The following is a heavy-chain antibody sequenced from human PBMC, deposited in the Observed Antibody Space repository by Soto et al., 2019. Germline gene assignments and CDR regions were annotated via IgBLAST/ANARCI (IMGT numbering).Heavy chain of an antibody. CDR2: ISYDGSNK. J-gene: IGHJ4*02. D-gene: IGHD6-13*01. CDR1: GFTFSSYG. V-gene: IGHV3-30*18. Sequence: QVQLVESGGGVVQPGRSLRLSCAASGFTFSSYGMHWVRQAPGKGLEWVAVISYDGSNKYYADSVKGRFTISRDNSKNTLYLQMNSLRAEDTAVYYCAKDSELIGAAGRSYFDYWGQGTLVTVSS. CDR3: AKDSELIGAAGRSYFDY.